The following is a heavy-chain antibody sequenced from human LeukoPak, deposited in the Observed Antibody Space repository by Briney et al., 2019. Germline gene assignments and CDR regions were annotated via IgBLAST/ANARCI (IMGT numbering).Heavy chain of an antibody. Sequence: PGGSLRLSCAASGFTFNSYAMTWVRQAPGKGLEWVSGISGSGDSTYYADSVKGRFTISRDNSKNTLYLQMNSLRAEDTAVYYCAKEGTTVVVYFDYWGQGTLVTVSS. J-gene: IGHJ4*02. V-gene: IGHV3-23*01. CDR3: AKEGTTVVVYFDY. CDR1: GFTFNSYA. CDR2: ISGSGDST. D-gene: IGHD4-23*01.